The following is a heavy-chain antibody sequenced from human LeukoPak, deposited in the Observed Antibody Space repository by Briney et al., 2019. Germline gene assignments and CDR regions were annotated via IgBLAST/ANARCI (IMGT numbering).Heavy chain of an antibody. J-gene: IGHJ6*02. Sequence: GRSLRLSCAASGFTVSSNYMSWVRQAPGKGLEWVSVIYSGGSTYYADSVKGRFTISRDNSKNTLYLQMNSLRAEDTAVYYCARERSGCSSTSCSPNYYYYYGMDVWGQGTTVTVSS. V-gene: IGHV3-53*01. CDR1: GFTVSSNY. CDR2: IYSGGST. CDR3: ARERSGCSSTSCSPNYYYYYGMDV. D-gene: IGHD2-2*01.